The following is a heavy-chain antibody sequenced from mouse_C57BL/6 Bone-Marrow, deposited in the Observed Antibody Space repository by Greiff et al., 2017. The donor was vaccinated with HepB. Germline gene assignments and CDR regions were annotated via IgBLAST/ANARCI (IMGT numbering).Heavy chain of an antibody. CDR3: ASGAAQATFAY. Sequence: VQLQESGPELVKPGASVKISCKASGYTFTDYYINWVKQRPGQGLEWIGWIFPGSGSTYYNEKFKGKATLTVDNSSSTAYMLLSSLTSEDSAVYFCASGAAQATFAYWGQGTLVTVSA. J-gene: IGHJ3*01. CDR2: IFPGSGST. V-gene: IGHV1-75*01. CDR1: GYTFTDYY. D-gene: IGHD3-2*02.